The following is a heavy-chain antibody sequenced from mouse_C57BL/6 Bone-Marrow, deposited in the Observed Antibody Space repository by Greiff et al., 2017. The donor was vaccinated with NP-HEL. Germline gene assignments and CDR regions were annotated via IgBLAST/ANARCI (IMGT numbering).Heavy chain of an antibody. CDR3: ARTVYYGSSYDYAMYY. D-gene: IGHD1-1*01. CDR2: IDPEDGET. V-gene: IGHV14-2*01. CDR1: GFNIKDYY. Sequence: VQLQQSGAELVKPGASVKLSCTASGFNIKDYYMHWVKQRTEQGLEWIGRIDPEDGETKYAPKFQGKATIPADPSSNTAYLQRRSLTSEDTAVYYCARTVYYGSSYDYAMYYWGQGTSVTVSS. J-gene: IGHJ4*01.